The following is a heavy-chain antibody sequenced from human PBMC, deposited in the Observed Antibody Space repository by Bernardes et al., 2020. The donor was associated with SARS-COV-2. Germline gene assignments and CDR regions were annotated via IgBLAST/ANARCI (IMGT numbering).Heavy chain of an antibody. CDR2: ISGSGSTI. D-gene: IGHD3-9*01. V-gene: IGHV3-48*03. CDR3: AMRDWLHAYYYYCLDV. CDR1: GFTFSTSE. J-gene: IGHJ6*02. Sequence: GGSLRLSCAGSGFTFSTSEMNWVRQAPGKGLAWISYISGSGSTIYYADSIKGRFTISRDNAKNSLYLQMNSLRAEDTAIYYCAMRDWLHAYYYYCLDVWGQGTTVTVSS.